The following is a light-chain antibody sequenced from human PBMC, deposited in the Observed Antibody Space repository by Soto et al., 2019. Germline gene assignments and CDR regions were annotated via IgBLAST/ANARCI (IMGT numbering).Light chain of an antibody. CDR2: DTS. CDR3: THRLFPPMT. Sequence: EIVLTQSPATLSLSPGERATLSCGASQSISTSYLAWYQQKPGLAPRLFIYDTSRRATGIPDRFRGSGSGTDLTVTILTLKHPDFSGDYTTHRLFPPMTSGLRT. V-gene: IGKV3D-20*01. CDR1: QSISTSY. J-gene: IGKJ2*01.